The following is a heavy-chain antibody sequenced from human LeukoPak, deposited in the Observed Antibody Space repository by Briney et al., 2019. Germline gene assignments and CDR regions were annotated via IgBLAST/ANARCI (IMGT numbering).Heavy chain of an antibody. Sequence: ASVKVSCKASGYTFTSYGISWVRQAPGQGLEWMGWISAYNGNTNYAQKLQGRVTMTTDTSTSTAYMELRSLRSDDTAVYYCASQFGESEDDAFDIWGQGTMVTVSS. CDR1: GYTFTSYG. J-gene: IGHJ3*02. CDR3: ASQFGESEDDAFDI. CDR2: ISAYNGNT. D-gene: IGHD3-10*01. V-gene: IGHV1-18*01.